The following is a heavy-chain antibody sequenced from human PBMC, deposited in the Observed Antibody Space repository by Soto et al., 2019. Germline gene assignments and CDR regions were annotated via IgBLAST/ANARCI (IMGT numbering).Heavy chain of an antibody. CDR1: GGSISNFY. CDR3: ARESYYGSGATVVDY. J-gene: IGHJ4*02. CDR2: IYYSGTT. V-gene: IGHV4-59*01. Sequence: SETLSLTCTVSGGSISNFYWSWIRQPPGKGLEWIGYIYYSGTTFYNPSNNSRVTISIDTSKNQFTLKINSVTTADTAVYYCARESYYGSGATVVDYWGLGTLVTVSS. D-gene: IGHD3-10*01.